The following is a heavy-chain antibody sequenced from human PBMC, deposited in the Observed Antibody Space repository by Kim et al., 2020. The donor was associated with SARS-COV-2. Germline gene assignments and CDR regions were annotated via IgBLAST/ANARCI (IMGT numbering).Heavy chain of an antibody. D-gene: IGHD3-22*01. CDR2: ISGSGGST. CDR1: GFTFSSYA. Sequence: GGSLRLSCAASGFTFSSYAMSWVRQAPGKGLEWVSAISGSGGSTYYADSVKGRFTISRDNSKNTLYLQMNSLRAEDTAVYYCAKDLNDYDSSGYWVWYFDLWGRGTLVTVSS. CDR3: AKDLNDYDSSGYWVWYFDL. V-gene: IGHV3-23*01. J-gene: IGHJ2*01.